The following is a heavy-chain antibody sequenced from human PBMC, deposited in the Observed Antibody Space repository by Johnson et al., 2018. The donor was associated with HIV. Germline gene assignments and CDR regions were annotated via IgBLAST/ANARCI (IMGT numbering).Heavy chain of an antibody. CDR1: GFTFSSYA. Sequence: QMQLVESGGGVVQPGRSLRLSCAASGFTFSSYAMHWVRQAPGKGLEWVAVISYDGSNKYYADSVKGRFTISRDNSNNTLYLQMNSLRAEDTAVYYCARHKAVADAFDIWGQGTVVTVS. CDR3: ARHKAVADAFDI. CDR2: ISYDGSNK. J-gene: IGHJ3*02. V-gene: IGHV3-30*14. D-gene: IGHD6-19*01.